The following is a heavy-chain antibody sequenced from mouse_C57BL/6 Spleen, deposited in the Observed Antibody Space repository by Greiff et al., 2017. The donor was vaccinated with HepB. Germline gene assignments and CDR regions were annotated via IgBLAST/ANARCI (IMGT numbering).Heavy chain of an antibody. V-gene: IGHV1-81*01. Sequence: QVQLQQSGAELARPGASVKLSCKASGYTFTSYGISWVKQRTGQGLEWTGEIYPRSGNTYYNEKFKGKATLTADKSSSTAYMELRSLTSEDSAVYFCARWMKPSTVPHAMDYWGEGTSVTVSS. CDR1: GYTFTSYG. D-gene: IGHD1-1*01. CDR2: IYPRSGNT. J-gene: IGHJ4*01. CDR3: ARWMKPSTVPHAMDY.